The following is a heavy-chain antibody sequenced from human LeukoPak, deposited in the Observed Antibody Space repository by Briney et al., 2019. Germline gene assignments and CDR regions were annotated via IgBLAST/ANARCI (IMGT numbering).Heavy chain of an antibody. V-gene: IGHV3-30-3*01. Sequence: GGSLRLSCVASGFTFSSYAMHWVRQAPGKGLEWVAVISYDGSNKYYADSVKGRFTISRDNSKNTLYLQMNSLRAEDTAVYYCARDLETLWGQGTLVTVSS. CDR3: ARDLETL. D-gene: IGHD3-3*01. J-gene: IGHJ1*01. CDR2: ISYDGSNK. CDR1: GFTFSSYA.